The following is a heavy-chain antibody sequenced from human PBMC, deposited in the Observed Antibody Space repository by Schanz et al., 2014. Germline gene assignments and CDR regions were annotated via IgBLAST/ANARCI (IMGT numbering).Heavy chain of an antibody. Sequence: AQLLESGGGLVQPGGSLRLSCAASGFNFKAYAMSWVRQAPGKGLEWVALIYYNGTNKYYADSVKGRFTISRDNSQNTLYLQMNSLRAEDTAVYYCATEGPRGTRHPINYYYAMDNWGQGTKVTV. J-gene: IGHJ6*02. D-gene: IGHD6-6*01. V-gene: IGHV3-33*08. CDR1: GFNFKAYA. CDR3: ATEGPRGTRHPINYYYAMDN. CDR2: IYYNGTNK.